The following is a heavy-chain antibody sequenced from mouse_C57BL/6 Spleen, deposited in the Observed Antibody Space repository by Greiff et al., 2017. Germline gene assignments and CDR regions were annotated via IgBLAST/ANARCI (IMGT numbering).Heavy chain of an antibody. Sequence: DVMLLESGGDLVKPGGSLKLSCAASGFTFSSYGMSWVRQTPDKRLEWVATISRGGSYTYYTDSVKGRFTISRDHAKNTLYLQLSSLKSEDSAMYYCARDGNYPFFDYWGKGTTLTVSS. D-gene: IGHD2-1*01. CDR2: ISRGGSYT. CDR3: ARDGNYPFFDY. J-gene: IGHJ2*01. CDR1: GFTFSSYG. V-gene: IGHV5-6*02.